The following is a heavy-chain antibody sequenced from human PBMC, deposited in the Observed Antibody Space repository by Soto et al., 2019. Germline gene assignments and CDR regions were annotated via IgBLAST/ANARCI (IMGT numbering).Heavy chain of an antibody. D-gene: IGHD3-22*01. CDR3: ARDHPYYYDSSDYYAMDV. V-gene: IGHV3-53*01. CDR1: GFTVRSYH. Sequence: PGGSLRLSCAASGFTVRSYHMSWVRQAPGKGLEWVSVVYSGGLTYYADSVKGRFTISRDNSKNTLYLQMNSLRAEDTAVYYCARDHPYYYDSSDYYAMDVWGQGTTVTVSS. J-gene: IGHJ6*02. CDR2: VYSGGLT.